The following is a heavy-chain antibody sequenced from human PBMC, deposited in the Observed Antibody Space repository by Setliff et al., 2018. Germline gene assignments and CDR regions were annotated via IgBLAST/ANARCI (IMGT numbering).Heavy chain of an antibody. CDR3: AKNRGSGYVSGMTFGYSHPWATDP. Sequence: GGSLRLSCAASGFTFSSCAMTWVRQAPGKGLEWVSSISGSGGTTYYAGSVKGRFSISRDNSRNMLYLQMNGLRAEDAALYYCAKNRGSGYVSGMTFGYSHPWATDPWGQGTLVTSPQ. D-gene: IGHD3-16*01. CDR1: GFTFSSCA. CDR2: ISGSGGTT. V-gene: IGHV3-23*01. J-gene: IGHJ5*02.